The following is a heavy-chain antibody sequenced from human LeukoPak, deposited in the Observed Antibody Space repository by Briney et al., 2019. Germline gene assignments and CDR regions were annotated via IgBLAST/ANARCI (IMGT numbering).Heavy chain of an antibody. D-gene: IGHD3-22*01. CDR3: AREYYYDSSGPDAFDI. CDR2: INPNSGGT. V-gene: IGHV1-2*02. Sequence: ASVKVSCKASGYTFIDYYMHWVRQAPGQGLEWMGWINPNSGGTNYAQKFQGRVTMTRDTSISTAYMELSRLRSDDTAVYYCAREYYYDSSGPDAFDIWGQGTMVTVSS. J-gene: IGHJ3*02. CDR1: GYTFIDYY.